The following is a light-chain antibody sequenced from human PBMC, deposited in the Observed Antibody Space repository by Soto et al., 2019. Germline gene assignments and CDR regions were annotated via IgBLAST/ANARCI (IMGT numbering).Light chain of an antibody. Sequence: QSALTQPASVSGSPGQSITISCTGTSSDVGSYNLVSWYQQHPGKAPKVMIYEGSERPSGVSNRFSGSKSGNTASLTISGLQAEDEGDYYCSSYTSSSTVVFGGGTKLTVL. CDR2: EGS. CDR1: SSDVGSYNL. CDR3: SSYTSSSTVV. V-gene: IGLV2-14*02. J-gene: IGLJ2*01.